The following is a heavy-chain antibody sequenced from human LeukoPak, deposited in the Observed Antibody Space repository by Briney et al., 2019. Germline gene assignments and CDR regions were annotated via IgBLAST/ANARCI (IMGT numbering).Heavy chain of an antibody. Sequence: GGSLRLSCAASGFTFSSYAMSWVRQAPGKGLEWVSAISGSGGSTYYADSVEGRFTISRDNSKNTLYLQMNSLRAEDTAVYYCAKSGYSYGYYFDYWGQGTLVTVSS. CDR1: GFTFSSYA. J-gene: IGHJ4*02. V-gene: IGHV3-23*01. CDR2: ISGSGGST. CDR3: AKSGYSYGYYFDY. D-gene: IGHD5-18*01.